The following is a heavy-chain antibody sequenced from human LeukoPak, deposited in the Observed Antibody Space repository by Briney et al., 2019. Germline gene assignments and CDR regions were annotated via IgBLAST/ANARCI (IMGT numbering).Heavy chain of an antibody. V-gene: IGHV4-61*02. CDR3: ARGVSVWSGYDLFDY. CDR1: GGSISSGSYY. CDR2: IYSSGST. J-gene: IGHJ4*02. D-gene: IGHD5-12*01. Sequence: PSETLSLTCTVSGGSISSGSYYWSWIRQPAGKGLEWIGRIYSSGSTNYNPSLKSRVTISVDTSKNQFSLKLSSVTAADTAVYYCARGVSVWSGYDLFDYWGQGTLVTVSS.